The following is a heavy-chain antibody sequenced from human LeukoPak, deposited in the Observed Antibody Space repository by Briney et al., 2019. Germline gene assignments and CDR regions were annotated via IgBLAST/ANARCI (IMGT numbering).Heavy chain of an antibody. V-gene: IGHV4-34*01. CDR3: ARAKLSEWLVFHWFDP. J-gene: IGHJ5*02. Sequence: PSETLSLTCAVYGGSFSGYYWSWIRQPPGKGLEWIGEINHSGSTNYNPSLKSRVTISVDTSKNQFSLKLSSVTAADTAVYYCARAKLSEWLVFHWFDPWGQGTLVTVSS. CDR2: INHSGST. D-gene: IGHD6-19*01. CDR1: GGSFSGYY.